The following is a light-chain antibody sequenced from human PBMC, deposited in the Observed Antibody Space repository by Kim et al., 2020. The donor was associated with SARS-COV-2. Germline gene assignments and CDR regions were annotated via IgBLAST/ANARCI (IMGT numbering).Light chain of an antibody. J-gene: IGLJ2*01. Sequence: SYELTQPPSVSVAPGTTARITCGGNNIGSKSVHWYQQKPGQAPVLVIYYDSDRPSGIPERFSGSNSGNTATLTISRVEAGDEADYYCQVWDSSSDHHVVF. V-gene: IGLV3-21*04. CDR2: YDS. CDR1: NIGSKS. CDR3: QVWDSSSDHHVV.